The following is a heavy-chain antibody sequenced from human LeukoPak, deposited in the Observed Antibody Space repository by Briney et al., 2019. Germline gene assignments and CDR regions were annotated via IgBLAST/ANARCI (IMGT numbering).Heavy chain of an antibody. V-gene: IGHV3-21*01. Sequence: GGSLRLSCAASGFTFSTYGMNWVRQAPGKGLEWVSSISSSSSYIYYADSVRGRFTISRDNAKNSLFLQMNSLRAEDTAVYYCAREYCSGGSCYSDAFDIWGQGTMVTVSS. CDR2: ISSSSSYI. CDR3: AREYCSGGSCYSDAFDI. CDR1: GFTFSTYG. J-gene: IGHJ3*02. D-gene: IGHD2-15*01.